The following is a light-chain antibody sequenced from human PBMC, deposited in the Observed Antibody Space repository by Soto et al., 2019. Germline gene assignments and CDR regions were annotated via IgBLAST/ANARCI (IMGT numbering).Light chain of an antibody. Sequence: QSVLTQPASVSGSPGQSITISCTGTSSDVGFYNYVSWYQQHPGKAPKLMIYDVTNRPSGVSNRFSGSKSGNTASLTISGLQAEDEADYYCSSQRTTSILVFGGETKLTVL. CDR3: SSQRTTSILV. CDR1: SSDVGFYNY. CDR2: DVT. J-gene: IGLJ2*01. V-gene: IGLV2-14*03.